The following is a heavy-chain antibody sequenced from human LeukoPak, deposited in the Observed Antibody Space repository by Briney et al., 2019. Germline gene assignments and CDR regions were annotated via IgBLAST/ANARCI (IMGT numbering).Heavy chain of an antibody. Sequence: SETLSLTCTVSGGSISSYYWSWIRQPAGKGLEWIGRIYTSGSTNYNPSLKSRVTMSVDTSKNQFSLKLTSVTAADTAIYYCARKWRRGYYLNGGLDVWGQGTVVTVSS. CDR3: ARKWRRGYYLNGGLDV. V-gene: IGHV4-4*07. CDR1: GGSISSYY. J-gene: IGHJ3*01. CDR2: IYTSGST. D-gene: IGHD3-3*01.